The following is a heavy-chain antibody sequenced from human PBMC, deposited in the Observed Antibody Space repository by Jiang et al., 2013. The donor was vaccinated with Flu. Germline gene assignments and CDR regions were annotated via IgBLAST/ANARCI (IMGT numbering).Heavy chain of an antibody. V-gene: IGHV1-24*01. CDR1: GYTLTELS. D-gene: IGHD1-14*01. CDR2: FDPEDGET. CDR3: AITKPQVALFVFQH. Sequence: GAEVKKPGASVKVSCKVSGYTLTELSMHWVRQAPGKGLEWMGGFDPEDGETIYAQKFQGRVTMTEDTSTDTAYMELSSLRSEDTAVYYCAITKPQVALFVFQHWGQGTLVTVSS. J-gene: IGHJ1*01.